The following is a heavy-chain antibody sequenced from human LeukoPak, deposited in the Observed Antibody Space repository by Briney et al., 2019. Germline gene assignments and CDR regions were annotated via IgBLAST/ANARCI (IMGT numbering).Heavy chain of an antibody. V-gene: IGHV1-24*01. CDR3: ATVVVALPDFWSGYFLDY. J-gene: IGHJ4*02. Sequence: ASVKVSCKVSGYTLTELSMHWVRQAPGKGLEWMGGFDPEDGETIYAQKFQGRVTMTEDASTDTAYMELSSLRSEDTAVYYCATVVVALPDFWSGYFLDYWGQGTLVTVSS. D-gene: IGHD3-3*01. CDR2: FDPEDGET. CDR1: GYTLTELS.